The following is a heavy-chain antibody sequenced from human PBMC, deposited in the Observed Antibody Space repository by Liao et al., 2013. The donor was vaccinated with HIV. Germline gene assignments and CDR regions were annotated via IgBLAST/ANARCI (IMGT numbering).Heavy chain of an antibody. CDR2: IYTSGST. CDR3: ARVVRGYGSS. J-gene: IGHJ4*02. V-gene: IGHV4-61*02. Sequence: QVQLQESGPGLVKPSQTLSLSCTVSGGSISSGSYYWSWIRQPAGKGLEWIGRIYTSGSTNYNPSLKSRVTISVDTSKNQFSLKVNSVTAADTAVYYCARVVRGYGSSWGQGTLVTVSS. CDR1: GGSISSGSYY. D-gene: IGHD6-13*01.